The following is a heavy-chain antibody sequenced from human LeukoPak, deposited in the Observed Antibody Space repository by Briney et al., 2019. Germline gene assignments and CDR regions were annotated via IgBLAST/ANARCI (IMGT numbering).Heavy chain of an antibody. CDR1: GFTFSSYG. Sequence: GRPLRLSCAASGFTFSSYGMHWVRQAPGKGLEWVAVIWYDGSNKYYADSVKGRFTISRDNSKNTLYLQMNSLRAEDTAVYYCAREGSDDGSYYFDYWGQGTLVTVSS. J-gene: IGHJ4*02. V-gene: IGHV3-33*01. D-gene: IGHD3-10*01. CDR3: AREGSDDGSYYFDY. CDR2: IWYDGSNK.